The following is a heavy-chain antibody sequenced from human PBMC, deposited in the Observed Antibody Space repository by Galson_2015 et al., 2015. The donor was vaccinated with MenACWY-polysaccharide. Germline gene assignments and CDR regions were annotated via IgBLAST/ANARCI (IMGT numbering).Heavy chain of an antibody. Sequence: PALVKPTQTLTLTCSFSGFSLSTGGVGVAWIRQPPGKALEWLALIYWNGDDHYTPSLKTRLTITKDSSKTQVVLTMTNMDPVDTGTYYCAHSRGGILVPFDYWGQGILVTVAS. CDR2: IYWNGDD. J-gene: IGHJ4*02. V-gene: IGHV2-5*01. CDR3: AHSRGGILVPFDY. CDR1: GFSLSTGGVG. D-gene: IGHD3-16*01.